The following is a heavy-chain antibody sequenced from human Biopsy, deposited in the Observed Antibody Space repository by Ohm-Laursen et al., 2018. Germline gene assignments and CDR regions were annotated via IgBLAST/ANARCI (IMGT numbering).Heavy chain of an antibody. D-gene: IGHD6-6*01. V-gene: IGHV3-21*01. CDR2: ISETSSHI. CDR3: ARDSSRRAREGDMDV. Sequence: SLRLSCAASGFSVSRYDMNWVRQAPGRGLEWVSYISETSSHIYDADSVGGRFTVARDIAKNSLYLQLNSLGVEDTAVYYCARDSSRRAREGDMDVWGQGTTVTVSS. J-gene: IGHJ6*02. CDR1: GFSVSRYD.